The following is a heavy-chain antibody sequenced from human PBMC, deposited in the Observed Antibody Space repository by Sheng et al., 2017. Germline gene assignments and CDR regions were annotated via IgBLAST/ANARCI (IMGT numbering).Heavy chain of an antibody. CDR3: ARLWFGELLFPSWFDP. V-gene: IGHV3-48*03. Sequence: EVQLVESGGGLVQPGGSLRLSCAASGFTFSSYEMNWVRQAPGKGLEWVSYISSSGSTIYYADSVKGRFTISRDNAKNSLYLQMNSLRAEDTAVYYCARLWFGELLFPSWFDPWGQEPWSPSPQ. D-gene: IGHD3-10*01. CDR2: ISSSGSTI. CDR1: GFTFSSYE. J-gene: IGHJ5*02.